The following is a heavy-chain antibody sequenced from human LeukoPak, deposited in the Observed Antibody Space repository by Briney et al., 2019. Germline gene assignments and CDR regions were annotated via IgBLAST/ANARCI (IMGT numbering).Heavy chain of an antibody. CDR2: ISGSGRTI. D-gene: IGHD3-10*01. Sequence: GGSLRLSCAASGFIFSGWYMTWIRQTPGKGPEWIAFISGSGRTINYADSVKGRFSISRDNAKNSLYLQMSSLRVEDTAIYYCVRAMVRESYDYWGQGTLVTVSS. CDR1: GFIFSGWY. V-gene: IGHV3-11*04. CDR3: VRAMVRESYDY. J-gene: IGHJ4*02.